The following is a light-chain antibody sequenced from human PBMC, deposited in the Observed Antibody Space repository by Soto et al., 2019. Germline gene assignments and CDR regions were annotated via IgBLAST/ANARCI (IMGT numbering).Light chain of an antibody. CDR2: SNN. J-gene: IGLJ2*01. Sequence: QSVLTQPPSASGTPGQRVTISCSGSSSNIGSNTVNWYQQLPGTAPKLLIYSNNQRPSGVPDRFSGSKSGTSASLAISGLQSEDKADYYCAAWDDSLNGPYVVFGGGTQLTVL. CDR1: SSNIGSNT. V-gene: IGLV1-44*01. CDR3: AAWDDSLNGPYVV.